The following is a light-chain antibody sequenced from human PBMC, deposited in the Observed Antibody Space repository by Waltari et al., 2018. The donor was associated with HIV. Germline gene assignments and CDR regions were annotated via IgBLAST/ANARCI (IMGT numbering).Light chain of an antibody. V-gene: IGKV1-5*03. CDR1: QSINRR. CDR3: QQNHIYWT. Sequence: DIQMTQSPSTLSASVGDRVTITCRASQSINRRLAWYQQKPGKAPKLLIYQASNLDSGVPSRFSGSGSWTEFTLTIRSLQPDDFATYYCQQNHIYWTFGQGTKVEMK. J-gene: IGKJ1*01. CDR2: QAS.